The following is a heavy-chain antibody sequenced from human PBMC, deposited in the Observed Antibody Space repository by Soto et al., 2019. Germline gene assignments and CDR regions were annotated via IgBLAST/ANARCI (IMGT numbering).Heavy chain of an antibody. V-gene: IGHV3-33*01. Sequence: QVQLVESGGGVVQPGRSLRLSCAASGFAFSSYDMHWVRQAPGKGLEWMAVIWHGGGNKYYADSVKGRFAISRDNSKNTLYLQMNSLRADDTAVYYCARVVADNWWYFDSWGQGTLVTVSS. J-gene: IGHJ4*02. D-gene: IGHD1-20*01. CDR3: ARVVADNWWYFDS. CDR1: GFAFSSYD. CDR2: IWHGGGNK.